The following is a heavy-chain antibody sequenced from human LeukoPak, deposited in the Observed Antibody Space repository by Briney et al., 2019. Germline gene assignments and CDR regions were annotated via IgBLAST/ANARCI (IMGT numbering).Heavy chain of an antibody. CDR3: ARGGGRLRGITYNWFDP. Sequence: ASVKVSCKASGYTFTSYDINWVRQATGQGLEWMGWMNPNSGNIGYAQKFQGRVTMTRNTSISTAYMELSSLRSEDTAVYYCARGGGRLRGITYNWFDPWGQGTLVTVSS. J-gene: IGHJ5*02. V-gene: IGHV1-8*01. CDR1: GYTFTSYD. CDR2: MNPNSGNI. D-gene: IGHD5-12*01.